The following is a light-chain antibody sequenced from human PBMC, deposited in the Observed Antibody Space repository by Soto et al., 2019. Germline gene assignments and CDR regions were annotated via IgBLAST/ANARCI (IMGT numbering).Light chain of an antibody. CDR2: WAS. Sequence: DIVMTQSPDSLAVSLGERATINCKSSQSVLYSSNNKNYLAWYQHTPGQPPKLLIYWASTRESGVPDRFSGSGSGTDFTLTNSSLQPEDVTVYYCQQYYSIPLTFGGGTKVEIK. CDR3: QQYYSIPLT. V-gene: IGKV4-1*01. CDR1: QSVLYSSNNKNY. J-gene: IGKJ4*01.